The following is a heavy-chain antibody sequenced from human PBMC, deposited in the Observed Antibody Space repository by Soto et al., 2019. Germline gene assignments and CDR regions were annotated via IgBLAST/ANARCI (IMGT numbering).Heavy chain of an antibody. J-gene: IGHJ4*02. V-gene: IGHV3-23*01. CDR1: GFTFRSYA. D-gene: IGHD3-22*01. CDR2: ISGSGEST. Sequence: EVQLLESGGGLVQPGGSLRLSCAASGFTFRSYAMTWVRQAPGEGLQWVSSISGSGESTFHADSVKGRFTISRDNSKNTLTPQMNSLRAEDTAIYYCAKYSSYWDEDYWGQGTLVTVSS. CDR3: AKYSSYWDEDY.